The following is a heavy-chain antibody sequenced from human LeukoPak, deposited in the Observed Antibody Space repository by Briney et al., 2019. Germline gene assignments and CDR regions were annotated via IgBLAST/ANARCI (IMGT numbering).Heavy chain of an antibody. CDR1: GYTFNSYG. Sequence: ASVKVSCKASGYTFNSYGISWVRQAPGQGLEWMGWISAYNGNTKYAQKLQDRVTMTTDTSTTTAYMEVRSLTSDDTAVYYCARGSAMAQKQLVRHFDSWGQGTLVIVSS. V-gene: IGHV1-18*01. D-gene: IGHD6-6*01. CDR3: ARGSAMAQKQLVRHFDS. J-gene: IGHJ4*02. CDR2: ISAYNGNT.